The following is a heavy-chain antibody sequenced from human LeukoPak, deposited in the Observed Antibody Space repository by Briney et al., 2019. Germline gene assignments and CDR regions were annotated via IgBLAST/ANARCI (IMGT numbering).Heavy chain of an antibody. D-gene: IGHD3-3*01. Sequence: GGSLRLSCTTSGFTFATYSMHWVRQAPGKGLEWVSSLSPASRYIFYADSLKGRFTISRDNAKDSLYLQMDGLRAEDTAVYYCAKDGTGSGWAYYFDYWGQGTLVTVSS. J-gene: IGHJ4*02. CDR2: LSPASRYI. CDR3: AKDGTGSGWAYYFDY. V-gene: IGHV3-21*04. CDR1: GFTFATYS.